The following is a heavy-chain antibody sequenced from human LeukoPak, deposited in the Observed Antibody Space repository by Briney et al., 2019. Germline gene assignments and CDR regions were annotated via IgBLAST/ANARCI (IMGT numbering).Heavy chain of an antibody. V-gene: IGHV3-23*01. J-gene: IGHJ4*02. D-gene: IGHD5-24*01. CDR1: GFIFSSCA. Sequence: GGSLRLSCAASGFIFSSCAMNWVRQGPGKGLEWVSGISGSGGSTYYADSVKGRFTSSRDSSKNAVYLQMNSLRAEDTAVYYCAKADGSYKTLIDYWGQGTLVTVSS. CDR3: AKADGSYKTLIDY. CDR2: ISGSGGST.